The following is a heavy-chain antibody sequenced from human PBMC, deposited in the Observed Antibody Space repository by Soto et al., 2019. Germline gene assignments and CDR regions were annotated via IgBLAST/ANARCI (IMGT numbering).Heavy chain of an antibody. CDR1: GFPFRGYG. D-gene: IGHD6-6*01. CDR3: AREVIAARHYYYYGMAV. J-gene: IGHJ6*02. Sequence: GGTLSLSCAASGFPFRGYGMHSVRQDASKGLEWVAVIWYDGSNKFYADSVKGRFTISRDNSKNTLYLQMDSLRAEDTAVYYCAREVIAARHYYYYGMAVWGQGTTVNVSS. V-gene: IGHV3-33*01. CDR2: IWYDGSNK.